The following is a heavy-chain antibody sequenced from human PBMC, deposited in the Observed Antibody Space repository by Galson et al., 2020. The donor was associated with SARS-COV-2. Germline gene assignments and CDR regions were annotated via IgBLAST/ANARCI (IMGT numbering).Heavy chain of an antibody. D-gene: IGHD2-15*01. Sequence: GALQISCAASGFTVSSNYMSWVRQAPGKGLEWVSVIYSGGSTYYADSVKGRFTISRDNSKNTLYLQMNSLRAEDTAVYYCARDYRDIVWGQGTLVTVSS. CDR2: IYSGGST. CDR3: ARDYRDIV. J-gene: IGHJ4*02. CDR1: GFTVSSNY. V-gene: IGHV3-66*01.